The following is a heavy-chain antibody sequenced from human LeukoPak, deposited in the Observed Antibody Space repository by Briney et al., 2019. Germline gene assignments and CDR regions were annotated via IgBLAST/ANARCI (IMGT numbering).Heavy chain of an antibody. J-gene: IGHJ4*02. D-gene: IGHD1-26*01. CDR3: AKDPSWEPTYFDY. Sequence: PGGSLRLSCAASGFTFSSYAMSWVRQAPGKGLEWVSAISGSGGSTYDADSVKGRFTISRDNSKNTLYLQMNSLRAEDTAVYYCAKDPSWEPTYFDYWGQGTLVTVSS. CDR2: ISGSGGST. CDR1: GFTFSSYA. V-gene: IGHV3-23*01.